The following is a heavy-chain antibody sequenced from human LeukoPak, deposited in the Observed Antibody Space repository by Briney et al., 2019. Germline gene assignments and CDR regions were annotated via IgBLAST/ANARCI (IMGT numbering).Heavy chain of an antibody. CDR1: GGSISSSSYY. J-gene: IGHJ5*02. CDR2: IYYSGST. Sequence: PSETLSLTCTVSGGSISSSSYYWGWIRQPPGKGLEWIGSIYYSGSTYYNPSLKSRVTISVDTSKNQFSLKLSSVTAADTAVYYCARDLSSSGWYGNWDDPWGQGTLVTVSS. V-gene: IGHV4-39*07. D-gene: IGHD6-19*01. CDR3: ARDLSSSGWYGNWDDP.